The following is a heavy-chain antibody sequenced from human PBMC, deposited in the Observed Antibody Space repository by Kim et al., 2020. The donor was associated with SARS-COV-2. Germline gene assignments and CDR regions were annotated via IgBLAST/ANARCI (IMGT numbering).Heavy chain of an antibody. CDR3: ARGNPSRDTAMVTAKIHYYYYYGMDV. CDR1: GFTFSSYS. D-gene: IGHD5-18*01. J-gene: IGHJ6*02. CDR2: ISSSSSYI. V-gene: IGHV3-21*04. Sequence: GGSLRLSCAASGFTFSSYSMNWVRQAPGKGLEWVSSISSSSSYIYYADSVKGRFTISRDNAKNSLYLQMNSLRAEDTAVYYCARGNPSRDTAMVTAKIHYYYYYGMDVWGQGTTVTVSS.